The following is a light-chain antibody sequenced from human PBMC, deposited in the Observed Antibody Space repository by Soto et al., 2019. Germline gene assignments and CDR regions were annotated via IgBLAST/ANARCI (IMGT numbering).Light chain of an antibody. Sequence: QSALTQPRSVSAAPGEKVIISCSGSSFNIGNNYVSWYQQLPGTAPKLLIYDNNKRPSGIPDRFSGSKSGTSATLAITGLQTADEADYYCGAWESSLNPYVFGTGTKVTVL. J-gene: IGLJ1*01. CDR1: SFNIGNNY. V-gene: IGLV1-51*01. CDR3: GAWESSLNPYV. CDR2: DNN.